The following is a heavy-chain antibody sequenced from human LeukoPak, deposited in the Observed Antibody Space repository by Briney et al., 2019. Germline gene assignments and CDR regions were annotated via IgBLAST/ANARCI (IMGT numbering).Heavy chain of an antibody. V-gene: IGHV1-2*02. CDR1: GYTFTDYY. CDR2: INPNWGGT. D-gene: IGHD1-20*01. CDR3: AGLPRYNWNEPLDY. J-gene: IGHJ4*02. Sequence: ASVKVSCKASGYTFTDYYLHWVRQAPGQGLEWMGLINPNWGGTKYARMCQGRVTMTRDTSINTAYMEIARLTYDDTAVYFCAGLPRYNWNEPLDYWGEGSLVTVCS.